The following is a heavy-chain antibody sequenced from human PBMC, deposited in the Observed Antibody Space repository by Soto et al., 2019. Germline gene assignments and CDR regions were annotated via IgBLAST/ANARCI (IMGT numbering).Heavy chain of an antibody. J-gene: IGHJ3*02. CDR3: ARGHPWMYAFDI. V-gene: IGHV4-59*01. CDR2: TSHTGTT. CDR1: GVSISSDY. D-gene: IGHD5-12*01. Sequence: QVQLQESGPGLVKPSETLSITCTVSGVSISSDYWTWIRQSPGKRLEWIAYTSHTGTTDYNPSLKSRVTISLDTSKNQFSLKLSSVTAADTAVYYCARGHPWMYAFDIWGHWTTVTVSP.